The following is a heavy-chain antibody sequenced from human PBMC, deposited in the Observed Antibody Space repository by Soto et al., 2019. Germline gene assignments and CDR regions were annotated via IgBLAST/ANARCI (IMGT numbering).Heavy chain of an antibody. CDR2: IIPIFGTA. J-gene: IGHJ6*02. V-gene: IGHV1-69*01. Sequence: QVQLVQSGAEVKKPGSSVKVSCKASGGTFSSYAISWVRQAPGQGLEWMGGIIPIFGTANYAQKFQGRVTITADESTSTAYMELSSLGSEDTAVYYCARAPKYYDFWSGYSEYYYYGMDVWGQGTTVTVSS. CDR3: ARAPKYYDFWSGYSEYYYYGMDV. D-gene: IGHD3-3*01. CDR1: GGTFSSYA.